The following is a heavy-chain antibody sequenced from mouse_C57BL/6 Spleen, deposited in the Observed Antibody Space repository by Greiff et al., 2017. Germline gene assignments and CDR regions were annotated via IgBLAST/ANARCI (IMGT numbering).Heavy chain of an antibody. D-gene: IGHD1-2*01. J-gene: IGHJ2*01. CDR3: VGIYYGYYFDY. V-gene: IGHV1-64*01. CDR1: GYTFTSYW. Sequence: QVQLQQPGAELVKPGASVKLSCKASGYTFTSYWMHWVKQRPGQGLEWIGMIHPNSGSTNYNEKFKSKATLTVDKSSSTAYMQLSSLTSEDSAVYYCVGIYYGYYFDYWGQGTTLTVSS. CDR2: IHPNSGST.